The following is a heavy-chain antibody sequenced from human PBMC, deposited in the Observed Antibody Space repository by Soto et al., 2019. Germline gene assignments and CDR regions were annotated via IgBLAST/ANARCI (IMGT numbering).Heavy chain of an antibody. J-gene: IGHJ1*01. V-gene: IGHV3-20*04. Sequence: GGSLRLSCATSGFIFTDFGVSWVRRAPGKGLEWVASINWNGDTLGYADSVKGRFTISRDNSKNTLYLQMNSLRAEDTAVYYCARDLFAIRIAAAGPKGFQHWGQGTLVTVSS. CDR1: GFIFTDFG. CDR2: INWNGDTL. CDR3: ARDLFAIRIAAAGPKGFQH. D-gene: IGHD6-13*01.